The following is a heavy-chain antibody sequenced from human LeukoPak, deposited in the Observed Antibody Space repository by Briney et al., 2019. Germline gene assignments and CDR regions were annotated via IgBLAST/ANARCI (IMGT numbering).Heavy chain of an antibody. CDR3: ARGGMATITDY. V-gene: IGHV4-34*01. CDR1: GGSFSGYY. J-gene: IGHJ4*02. D-gene: IGHD5-24*01. CDR2: INHSGST. Sequence: PSETLSLTCAVYGGSFSGYYWSWIRQPPGKGLEWIGEINHSGSTNYNPSLKSRVTISVDTSKNQFSLKLSSVTAADTAVYYCARGGMATITDYWGQGALVTVSS.